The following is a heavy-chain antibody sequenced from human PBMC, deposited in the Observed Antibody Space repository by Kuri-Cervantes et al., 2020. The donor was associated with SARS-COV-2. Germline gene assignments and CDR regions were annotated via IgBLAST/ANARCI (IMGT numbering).Heavy chain of an antibody. Sequence: GESLKISCAASGFTFSNAWMSWVRQAPGKGLEWVSAISGSGGSTYYADSVKGRFTISRDNSKNTLYLQMNSLRAEDTAVYYCAKKGVGSSTSTVYYYYYMDVWGKGTTVTVSS. CDR2: ISGSGGST. CDR3: AKKGVGSSTSTVYYYYYMDV. V-gene: IGHV3-23*01. J-gene: IGHJ6*03. CDR1: GFTFSNAW. D-gene: IGHD2-2*01.